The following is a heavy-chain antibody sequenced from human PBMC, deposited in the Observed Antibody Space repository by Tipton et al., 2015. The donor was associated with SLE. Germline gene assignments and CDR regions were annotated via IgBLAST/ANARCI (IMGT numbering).Heavy chain of an antibody. V-gene: IGHV4-34*01. Sequence: TLSLTCAVYGGSFSGYYWSWIRQPPGKGLEWIGEINHSGSTNYNPSLKSRVTISVDTSKNQFSLKLSSVTAADTAVYYCARDLRIAAAGWCCGMDLWGQGTTVTVSS. CDR3: ARDLRIAAAGWCCGMDL. CDR1: GGSFSGYY. J-gene: IGHJ6*02. CDR2: INHSGST. D-gene: IGHD6-13*01.